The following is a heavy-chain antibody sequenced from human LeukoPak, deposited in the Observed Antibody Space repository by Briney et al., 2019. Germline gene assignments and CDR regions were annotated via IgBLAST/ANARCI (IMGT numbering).Heavy chain of an antibody. Sequence: GGSLRLSCVASGFTFSTYAMNWVRQGPGKGLEWVAFIRYDGSNKYYADSVKGRFTISRDNSKNTLYLQMNSLRAEDTAVYYCAKDGKTVLLWFGETYMDVWGKGTTVTISS. D-gene: IGHD3-10*01. V-gene: IGHV3-30*02. CDR3: AKDGKTVLLWFGETYMDV. J-gene: IGHJ6*03. CDR1: GFTFSTYA. CDR2: IRYDGSNK.